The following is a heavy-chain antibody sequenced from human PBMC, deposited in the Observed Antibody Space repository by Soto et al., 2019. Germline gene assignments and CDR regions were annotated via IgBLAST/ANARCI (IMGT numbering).Heavy chain of an antibody. V-gene: IGHV3-23*01. CDR3: AKGGLPRGATYYDILTGFDFDY. Sequence: GGSLRLSCAASGFTFSSYAMSWVRQAPGKGLEWVSAISGSGGSTYYADSVKGRFTISRDNSKNTLYLQMNSLRAEDTAVYYCAKGGLPRGATYYDILTGFDFDYWGQGTLVTVSS. CDR2: ISGSGGST. D-gene: IGHD3-9*01. J-gene: IGHJ4*02. CDR1: GFTFSSYA.